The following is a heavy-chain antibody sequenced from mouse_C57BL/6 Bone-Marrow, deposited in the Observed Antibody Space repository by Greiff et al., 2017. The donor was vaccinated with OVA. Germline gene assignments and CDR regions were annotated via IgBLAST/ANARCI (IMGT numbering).Heavy chain of an antibody. J-gene: IGHJ3*01. CDR1: GYAFSSYW. D-gene: IGHD1-1*01. V-gene: IGHV1-80*01. CDR3: ARSPLYYGSSYQFAY. CDR2: IYPGDGDT. Sequence: VQLVESGAELVKPGASVKISCKASGYAFSSYWMNWVKQRPGKGLEWIGQIYPGDGDTNYNGKFKGKATLTADKSSSTAYMQLSSLTSEDSAVYFCARSPLYYGSSYQFAYWGQGTLVTVSA.